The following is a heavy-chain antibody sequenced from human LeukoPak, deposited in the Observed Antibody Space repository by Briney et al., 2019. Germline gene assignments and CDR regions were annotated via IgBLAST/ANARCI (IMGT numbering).Heavy chain of an antibody. CDR2: INPSGGST. Sequence: ASVKVSCKASGYTFTSYYMHWVRQAPGQGLEWMGIINPSGGSTSYAQKFQGRVTMTRDTSTSTVYMELSSLRSEDTAVYYCARGLYGYSPYYYYYMDVWGKGTTVTISS. J-gene: IGHJ6*03. V-gene: IGHV1-46*01. D-gene: IGHD5-18*01. CDR1: GYTFTSYY. CDR3: ARGLYGYSPYYYYYMDV.